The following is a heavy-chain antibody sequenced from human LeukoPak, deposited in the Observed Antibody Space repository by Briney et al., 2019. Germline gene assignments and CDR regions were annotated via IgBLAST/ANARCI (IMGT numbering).Heavy chain of an antibody. CDR3: ARSKGITSGFLDY. D-gene: IGHD6-19*01. CDR2: ISSSSSYI. Sequence: GGSLRLSCAASGFTFSDYSVNWVRQAPGKGLEWVSSISSSSSYIYYADSVKGRFTISRDNAKNSLYLQMNSLRAEDTAVYYCARSKGITSGFLDYWGQGTLVTVSS. CDR1: GFTFSDYS. J-gene: IGHJ4*02. V-gene: IGHV3-21*01.